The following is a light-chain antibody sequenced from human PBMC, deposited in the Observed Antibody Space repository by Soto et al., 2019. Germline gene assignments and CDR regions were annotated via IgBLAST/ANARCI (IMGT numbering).Light chain of an antibody. Sequence: QPVLTQPSSLSASPGASASLTCTLHSAFNVATYRIYWYQQKPGSPPQYLLRYRSDSDKQQGSGVPSRFSGFKDTSANAGILLISGLQSEDEADYYCLIWRNNAWLFGGGTQLTVL. CDR1: SAFNVATYR. CDR3: LIWRNNAWL. V-gene: IGLV5-45*03. J-gene: IGLJ3*02. CDR2: YRSDSDK.